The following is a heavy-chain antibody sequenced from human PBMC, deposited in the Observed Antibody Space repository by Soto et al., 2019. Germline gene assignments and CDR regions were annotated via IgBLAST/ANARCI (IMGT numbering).Heavy chain of an antibody. CDR3: TTLSSTWPTGGDY. D-gene: IGHD6-13*01. V-gene: IGHV3-21*01. Sequence: GGSLRLSCAASGFTFSSYSMNWVRQAPGKGLEWVSSISSSSSYIYYADSVKGRFTISRDNAKNSLYLQMNSLRAEDTAVYYCTTLSSTWPTGGDYWGQGTLVTVSS. CDR2: ISSSSSYI. J-gene: IGHJ4*02. CDR1: GFTFSSYS.